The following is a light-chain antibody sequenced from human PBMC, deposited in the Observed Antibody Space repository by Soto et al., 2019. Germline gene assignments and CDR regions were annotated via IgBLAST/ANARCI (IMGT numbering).Light chain of an antibody. J-gene: IGKJ1*01. CDR3: QDYDDWPTWT. CDR2: GAS. V-gene: IGKV3-20*01. Sequence: EIVLTQSPGTLSLSPGERATLSCRASQSVSSSYLAWYQQKPGQAPRLLIYGASSRATGIPDRFSGSGSGTDFTLTISRLEPEDFAIYYCQDYDDWPTWTFGQGTKVDIK. CDR1: QSVSSSY.